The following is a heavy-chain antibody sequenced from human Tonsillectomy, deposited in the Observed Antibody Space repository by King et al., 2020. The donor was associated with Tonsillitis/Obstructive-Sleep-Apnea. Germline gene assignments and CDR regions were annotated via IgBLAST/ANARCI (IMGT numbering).Heavy chain of an antibody. Sequence: QLVQSGAEVKKPGASVKVSCKVSGYTLTELSMHWVRQAPGKGLEWMGNFDPEDGETIYAQELQGRVTMTGDTSTDTAYMELNSLRSEDTAVYYCATVQGRIAADRFCYGMDVWGEGTTVTVSP. CDR1: GYTLTELS. J-gene: IGHJ6*01. CDR2: FDPEDGET. V-gene: IGHV1-24*01. D-gene: IGHD6-13*01. CDR3: ATVQGRIAADRFCYGMDV.